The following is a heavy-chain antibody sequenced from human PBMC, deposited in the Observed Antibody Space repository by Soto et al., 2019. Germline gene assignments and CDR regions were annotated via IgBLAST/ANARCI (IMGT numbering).Heavy chain of an antibody. J-gene: IGHJ4*02. V-gene: IGHV3-23*01. CDR2: IGSDGST. CDR1: GFPFSRHA. Sequence: EVHLLESGGDFVPPGGSLRLSCAASGFPFSRHAMAWVRRAAGRGLEWVATIGSDGSTYHAESVKGRLSVSRDNYGNMLHLQLNSLRVEDTGIYYCAKDPYNHRFDSWGQGTLVTVSS. D-gene: IGHD1-1*01. CDR3: AKDPYNHRFDS.